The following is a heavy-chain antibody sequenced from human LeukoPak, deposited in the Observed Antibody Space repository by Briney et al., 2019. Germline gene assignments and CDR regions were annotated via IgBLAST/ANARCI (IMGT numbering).Heavy chain of an antibody. D-gene: IGHD5-12*01. CDR2: ISGSGGST. CDR3: AKYSGYDSYYYYYMDV. V-gene: IGHV3-23*01. J-gene: IGHJ6*03. CDR1: GFTFSSYA. Sequence: GGSLRLSCAASGFTFSSYAMSWVRHAPGKGLEWVSAISGSGGSTYYADSVKGRFTISRDNSKNTLYLQMNSLRAEDTAVYYCAKYSGYDSYYYYYMDVWGKGTTVTVSS.